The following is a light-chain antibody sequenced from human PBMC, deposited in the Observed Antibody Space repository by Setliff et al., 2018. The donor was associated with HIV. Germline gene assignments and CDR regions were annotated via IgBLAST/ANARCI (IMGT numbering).Light chain of an antibody. J-gene: IGLJ1*01. CDR2: EVR. CDR1: SSDVGGYSY. V-gene: IGLV2-14*01. Sequence: QSVLAQPASVSGSPGQSITISCTGTSSDVGGYSYVPWYQQHPGKAPKLIIYEVRNRPSGVSNRFSGSKSGNTASLTISGLQAEDEADYYCSSYAITNTLPFGTGTKGTVL. CDR3: SSYAITNTLP.